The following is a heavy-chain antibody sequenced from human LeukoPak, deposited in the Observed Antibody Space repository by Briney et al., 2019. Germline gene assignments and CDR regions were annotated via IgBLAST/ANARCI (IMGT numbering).Heavy chain of an antibody. CDR3: AKAGTTGIHHWFDP. D-gene: IGHD1-1*01. CDR2: IYHSGGS. CDR1: GYYISNDYY. V-gene: IGHV4-38-2*01. J-gene: IGHJ5*02. Sequence: KPSETLSLTRVVSGYYISNDYYWGWIRQPPGKGLEWIGNIYHSGGSYYNPSLKSRVTILVDTSKNQFSLKLSSVTAADTAVYYCAKAGTTGIHHWFDPWGQGNLVTVSS.